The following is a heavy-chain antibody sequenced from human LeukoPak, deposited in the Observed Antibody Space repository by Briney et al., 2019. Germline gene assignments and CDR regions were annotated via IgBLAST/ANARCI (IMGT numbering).Heavy chain of an antibody. V-gene: IGHV4-59*01. J-gene: IGHJ4*02. CDR3: ARDRAAGTLDF. D-gene: IGHD6-13*01. CDR2: IQYSGTT. CDR1: SGSIIGYY. Sequence: SETLSLTCTVSSGSIIGYYWAWIRQPPGKGLEWIGYIQYSGTTEYNPSLASRATISVDTAKDQFSLNLRSVAAADTAVYYCARDRAAGTLDFWGQGTLVTVSS.